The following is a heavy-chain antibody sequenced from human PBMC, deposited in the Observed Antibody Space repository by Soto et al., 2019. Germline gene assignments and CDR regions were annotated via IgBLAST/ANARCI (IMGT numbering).Heavy chain of an antibody. CDR2: IKEDGSDI. CDR1: GFIFGSYW. V-gene: IGHV3-7*04. Sequence: VGSLRLSCAASGFIFGSYWMTWVRQAPGKGLEWVANIKEDGSDIDYVDSVKGRFTISRDNAKKSLFLQMNSLRAEDTAVYYCARVYSSTSGRAMDVWGQGTTVTVS. D-gene: IGHD6-6*01. J-gene: IGHJ6*02. CDR3: ARVYSSTSGRAMDV.